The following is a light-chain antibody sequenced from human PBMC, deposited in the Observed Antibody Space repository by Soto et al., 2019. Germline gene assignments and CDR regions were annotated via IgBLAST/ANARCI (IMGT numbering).Light chain of an antibody. V-gene: IGLV2-14*01. Sequence: QSALTQPASVSGSPGQSISISCTGTSSDVGAYTYVSWYQQHPGKAPKLMIFEVSDWPSGVSNRFSGSKSGNTASLTISGLQAEDEADYYCSSYTTSNTLVFGGGTKLTVL. J-gene: IGLJ2*01. CDR3: SSYTTSNTLV. CDR2: EVS. CDR1: SSDVGAYTY.